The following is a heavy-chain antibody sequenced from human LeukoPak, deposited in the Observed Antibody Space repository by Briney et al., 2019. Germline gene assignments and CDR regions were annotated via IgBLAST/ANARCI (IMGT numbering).Heavy chain of an antibody. CDR1: GGSISSGSYY. D-gene: IGHD3-10*01. CDR2: IYTSGST. CDR3: AREGLNMVRGVIPKEAWGWFDP. J-gene: IGHJ5*02. Sequence: SETLSLTCSVSGGSISSGSYYWSWIRQPAGKGLEWIGRIYTSGSTNYNPSLKSRVTISVDTSKNQFSLRLSSVTAADTAVYYCAREGLNMVRGVIPKEAWGWFDPWGQGTLVTVSS. V-gene: IGHV4-61*02.